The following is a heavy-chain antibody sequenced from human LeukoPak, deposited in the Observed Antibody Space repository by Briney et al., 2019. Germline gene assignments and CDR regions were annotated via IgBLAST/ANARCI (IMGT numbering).Heavy chain of an antibody. Sequence: GASVKVSCKVSGYTLTELSMHWVRQAPGKGLEWMGGFDPEDGEIIYAQKFQGRVTMTEDTSTDTAYMELSSLRSEDTAVYYCVTELGWSGSVVWFDPWGQGTLVTVSS. V-gene: IGHV1-24*01. CDR3: VTELGWSGSVVWFDP. CDR2: FDPEDGEI. D-gene: IGHD3-3*01. CDR1: GYTLTELS. J-gene: IGHJ5*02.